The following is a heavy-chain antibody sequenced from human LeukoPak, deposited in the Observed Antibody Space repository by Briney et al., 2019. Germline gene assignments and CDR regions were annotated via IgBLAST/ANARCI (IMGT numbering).Heavy chain of an antibody. CDR3: AKSGRGASYRYSDY. D-gene: IGHD3-16*02. Sequence: GQSLRLSCAASGFTFSSYAMHWVRQAQGKGLEREGVISYDGSNKYYADSVEGRFTICRDNSKNTLYLKMNSLRAEDTAVYYCAKSGRGASYRYSDYWGQGTLVTVPS. CDR1: GFTFSSYA. CDR2: ISYDGSNK. J-gene: IGHJ4*02. V-gene: IGHV3-30*04.